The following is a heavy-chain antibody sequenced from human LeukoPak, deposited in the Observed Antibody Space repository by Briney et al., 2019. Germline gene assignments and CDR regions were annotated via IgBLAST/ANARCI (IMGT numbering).Heavy chain of an antibody. CDR2: ISSSGGST. Sequence: GGSLRLSCAASGFTFSSYAMSWVRQAPGKGLEWVSAISSSGGSTYYADSVKGRFTISRDNSKNTLYLQMNSLRAEDTAVYYCAKVLSGWENLYTDYFDYWGQGTLVTVSS. D-gene: IGHD6-19*01. CDR3: AKVLSGWENLYTDYFDY. V-gene: IGHV3-23*01. J-gene: IGHJ4*02. CDR1: GFTFSSYA.